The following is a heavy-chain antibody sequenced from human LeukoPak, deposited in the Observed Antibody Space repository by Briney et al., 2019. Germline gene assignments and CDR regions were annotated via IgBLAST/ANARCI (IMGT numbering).Heavy chain of an antibody. Sequence: PGGSLRLSCAASGFSFSDYWMQWVRQAPGKGLVWISRITSDGSGANYADSVKGRFTISRDNAKNTLYLQMNSLRAEDTAVYYCARALKYKSGYDWGGDYWGQGTLVTVSS. D-gene: IGHD5-12*01. J-gene: IGHJ4*02. CDR2: ITSDGSGA. CDR1: GFSFSDYW. V-gene: IGHV3-74*01. CDR3: ARALKYKSGYDWGGDY.